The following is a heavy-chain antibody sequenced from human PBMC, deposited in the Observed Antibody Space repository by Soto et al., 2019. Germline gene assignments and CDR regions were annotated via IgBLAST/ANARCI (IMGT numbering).Heavy chain of an antibody. D-gene: IGHD3-3*01. CDR2: IYYSGST. CDR3: ARGEDSSFDFFDY. J-gene: IGHJ4*02. V-gene: IGHV4-39*02. CDR1: GGSISSSSYY. Sequence: SETLSLTCTVSGGSISSSSYYWGWIRQPPGKGLEWIGSIYYSGSTYYNPSLKSRVTMTRDTSISTAYMELSRLRSDDTAVYYCARGEDSSFDFFDYWGQGTLVTVSS.